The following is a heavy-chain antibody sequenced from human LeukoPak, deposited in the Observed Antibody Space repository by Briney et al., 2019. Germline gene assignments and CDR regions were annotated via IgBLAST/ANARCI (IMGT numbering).Heavy chain of an antibody. CDR2: ISGSGGST. V-gene: IGHV3-23*01. CDR3: ATRIAATGVVY. J-gene: IGHJ4*02. Sequence: GGSLRLSCAASGFTFSSYAMSWVRQAPGKGLEWVSAISGSGGSTYYADSVKGRFTISRDNSKNTLYLQMNSLRAEDTAVYYCATRIAATGVVYWGQGTLVTVSS. D-gene: IGHD6-13*01. CDR1: GFTFSSYA.